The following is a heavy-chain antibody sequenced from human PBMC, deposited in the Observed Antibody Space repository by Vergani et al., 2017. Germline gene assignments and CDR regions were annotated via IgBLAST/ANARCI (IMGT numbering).Heavy chain of an antibody. CDR1: GGSFSGYY. Sequence: QVQLQQWGAGLLKPSETLSLTCAVYGGSFSGYYWSWIRQPPGKGLEWIGYIYYSGSTNYNPSLKSRVTISVDTSKNQFSLKLSSVTAADTAVYYCARGHTRGGVVHLGELSLPFDYWGQGTLVTVSS. D-gene: IGHD3-16*02. J-gene: IGHJ4*02. V-gene: IGHV4-34*11. CDR2: IYYSGST. CDR3: ARGHTRGGVVHLGELSLPFDY.